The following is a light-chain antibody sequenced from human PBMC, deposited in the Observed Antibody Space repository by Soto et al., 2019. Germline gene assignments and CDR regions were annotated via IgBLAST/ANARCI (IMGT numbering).Light chain of an antibody. CDR3: QQYGSSPNT. V-gene: IGKV3-20*01. CDR1: QSVSSSY. Sequence: IVLTQSPCALSFSPGEATTLSCMASQSVSSSYLAWYQQKPGQAPRLLIYGASSRATGIPDRFSGTGSGTDFTLTISRLEPEDFAVYYYQQYGSSPNTFGQGTRLEIK. J-gene: IGKJ5*01. CDR2: GAS.